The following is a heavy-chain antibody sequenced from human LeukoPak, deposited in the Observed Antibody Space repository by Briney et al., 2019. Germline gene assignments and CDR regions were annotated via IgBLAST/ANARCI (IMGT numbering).Heavy chain of an antibody. CDR3: ARDPVPYYYDSSGYYYYFDY. D-gene: IGHD3-22*01. J-gene: IGHJ4*02. V-gene: IGHV4-31*03. CDR1: GGSISSGGYY. CDR2: IYYSGST. Sequence: SETLSLTCTVSGGSISSGGYYWSWIRQHPGKGLEWIGYIYYSGSTYYNPSLKSRVTISVDTSKNQFSLKLSSVTAADTAVYYCARDPVPYYYDSSGYYYYFDYWGQGTLVTVSS.